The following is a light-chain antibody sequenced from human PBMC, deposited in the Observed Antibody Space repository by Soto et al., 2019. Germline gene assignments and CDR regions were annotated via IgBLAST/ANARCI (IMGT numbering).Light chain of an antibody. CDR3: IAWDNRLEGYV. J-gene: IGLJ1*01. V-gene: IGLV1-44*01. CDR1: DSNVGTFS. CDR2: TNN. Sequence: QSALPQPPSASGTPGQRVIISCSGSDSNVGTFSVNWYQQVPGAAPKLLIYTNNRRPAGVPDRFSGSKSVTSASLAISGLRSEDEADYYCIAWDNRLEGYVFGSGTKVTVL.